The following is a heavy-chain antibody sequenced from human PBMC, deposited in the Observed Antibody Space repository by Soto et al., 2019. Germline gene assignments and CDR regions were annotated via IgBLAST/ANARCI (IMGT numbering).Heavy chain of an antibody. Sequence: GGSLRLSCAASGFRFSGSDMHWVRQASGEGLEWVGRIKAKAESYATALAASVKGRFSISRDDTKNTAYLEMNSLKTEDTAVYYCTRRDCSDGNCYSDFDYWGQGALVTVSS. CDR3: TRRDCSDGNCYSDFDY. CDR2: IKAKAESYAT. D-gene: IGHD2-15*01. V-gene: IGHV3-73*01. J-gene: IGHJ4*02. CDR1: GFRFSGSD.